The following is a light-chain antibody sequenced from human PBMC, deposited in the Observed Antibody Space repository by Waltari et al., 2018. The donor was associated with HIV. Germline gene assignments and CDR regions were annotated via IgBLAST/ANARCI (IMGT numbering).Light chain of an antibody. CDR3: QQYGSSPRT. CDR1: QSVSSSY. V-gene: IGKV3-20*01. CDR2: GAS. Sequence: EMLLTQSPGPRSFFQGEEATLSSRASQSVSSSYLAWYLQKPGQAPRLLLYGASSRATGIPDRFSGSGSGTDFTLTISRLEPEDFAVYYCQQYGSSPRTFGQGTKVEIK. J-gene: IGKJ1*01.